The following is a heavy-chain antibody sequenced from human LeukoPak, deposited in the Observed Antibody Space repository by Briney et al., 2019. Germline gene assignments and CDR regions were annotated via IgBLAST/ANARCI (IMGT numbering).Heavy chain of an antibody. J-gene: IGHJ4*02. CDR2: ITSGGGFK. Sequence: GGSLRLSCVGAGFPFSAFHMTWIRQAPGKGLEWVSYITSGGGFKYYADSVQGRFSISRDDSKNSVFLQMNSLRVEDTAVYYCARVRPGSSGSYYRTSWGQGTLVTVSS. CDR3: ARVRPGSSGSYYRTS. V-gene: IGHV3-11*04. CDR1: GFPFSAFH. D-gene: IGHD3-22*01.